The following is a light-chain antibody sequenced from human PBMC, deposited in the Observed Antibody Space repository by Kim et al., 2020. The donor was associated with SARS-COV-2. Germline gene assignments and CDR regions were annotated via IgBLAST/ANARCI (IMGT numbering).Light chain of an antibody. V-gene: IGLV1-44*01. Sequence: QSVLTQPPSASGTPGQRVTIFCSGSSSNIGSNFVNWYQHLPGTAPKLLIYSNNQRPSGVPDRFSGSKSGTSASLAISGLQSEDEADYHCASGDDSLSGSWVFGGGTQLTVL. CDR2: SNN. J-gene: IGLJ3*02. CDR3: ASGDDSLSGSWV. CDR1: SSNIGSNF.